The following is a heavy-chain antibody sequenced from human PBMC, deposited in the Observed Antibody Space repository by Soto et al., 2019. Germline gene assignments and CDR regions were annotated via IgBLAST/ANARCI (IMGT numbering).Heavy chain of an antibody. CDR1: GGSISSSIYY. V-gene: IGHV4-39*01. D-gene: IGHD4-4*01. CDR2: IYYSGST. J-gene: IGHJ6*02. CDR3: AILTVTANYYYYYGMDV. Sequence: SETLSLTCTVSGGSISSSIYYWGWIRHPPGKGLEWIGSIYYSGSTYYNPSLKSRVTISVDTSKNQFSLKLSSVTAADTAVYYCAILTVTANYYYYYGMDVWGQGTTVTVSS.